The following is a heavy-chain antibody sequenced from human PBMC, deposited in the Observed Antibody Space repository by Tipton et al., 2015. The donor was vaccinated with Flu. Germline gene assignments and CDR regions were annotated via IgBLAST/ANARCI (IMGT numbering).Heavy chain of an antibody. D-gene: IGHD3-9*01. V-gene: IGHV4-39*07. CDR3: ALEGDILTGYYSGWFDP. CDR2: IYYSGST. CDR1: GGSVSSRSHY. J-gene: IGHJ5*01. Sequence: TLSLTCTVSGGSVSSRSHYWGWIRQPPGKGLEWIGSIYYSGSTYYNPSLKSRVTISVDTSKNQFSLKLSSVTAADTAVYYCALEGDILTGYYSGWFDPWGQGTLVTVS.